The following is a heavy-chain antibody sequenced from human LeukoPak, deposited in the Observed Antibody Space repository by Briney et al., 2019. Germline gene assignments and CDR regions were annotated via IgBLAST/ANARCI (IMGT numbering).Heavy chain of an antibody. CDR2: INPNSGGT. Sequence: SVKVSCKASGYTFTGYYMHWVRQAPGQGLEWMGWINPNSGGTNYAQKFQGRVTMTRDTSISTAYMELSRLRSDDTAVYYCARDSGRYCSGGSCYSNWFDPWGQETLVTVSS. D-gene: IGHD2-15*01. J-gene: IGHJ5*02. V-gene: IGHV1-2*02. CDR1: GYTFTGYY. CDR3: ARDSGRYCSGGSCYSNWFDP.